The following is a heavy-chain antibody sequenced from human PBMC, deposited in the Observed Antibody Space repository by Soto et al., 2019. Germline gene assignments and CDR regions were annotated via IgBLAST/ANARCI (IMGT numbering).Heavy chain of an antibody. CDR1: GFTFSSYG. CDR3: ARPPQTGTQLGKNNGSAP. J-gene: IGHJ5*02. CDR2: IWYDGSNK. Sequence: PGGSLRLSCAASGFTFSSYGMHWVRQAPGKGLEWVAVIWYDGSNKYYADSVKGRFTISRDNSKNTLYLQMNSLRAEDTAVYYWARPPQTGTQLGKNNGSAPGGEEP. V-gene: IGHV3-33*01. D-gene: IGHD5-18*01.